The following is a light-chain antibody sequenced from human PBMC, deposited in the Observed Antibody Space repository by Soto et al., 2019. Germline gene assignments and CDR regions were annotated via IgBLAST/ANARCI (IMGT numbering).Light chain of an antibody. CDR1: QSVSSSY. CDR3: QQYGSSPPT. CDR2: GAS. J-gene: IGKJ1*01. V-gene: IGKV3-20*01. Sequence: EIVLTQSPGTLSLSPGERATLSCRASQSVSSSYLAWYQQKPGQAPRLLIYGASSRATGIPDRFSGRGYGTDFTLTISRLEPEDFAVYYCQQYGSSPPTFGHGTKVEIK.